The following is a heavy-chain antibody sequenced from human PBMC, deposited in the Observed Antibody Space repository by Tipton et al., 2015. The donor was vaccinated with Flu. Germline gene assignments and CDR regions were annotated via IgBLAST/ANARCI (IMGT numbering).Heavy chain of an antibody. CDR1: GEALDNRYY. Sequence: GEALDNRYYWGRIRQPPGQGLEWLGNIHRSGSANYNPSLQSRATISVDSSRNRFSLKVKSVTAADTATYYCARRDYSNYVSQPKNWFDHWGQGILVTVSS. CDR2: IHRSGSA. J-gene: IGHJ5*02. V-gene: IGHV4-38-2*01. CDR3: ARRDYSNYVSQPKNWFDH. D-gene: IGHD4-11*01.